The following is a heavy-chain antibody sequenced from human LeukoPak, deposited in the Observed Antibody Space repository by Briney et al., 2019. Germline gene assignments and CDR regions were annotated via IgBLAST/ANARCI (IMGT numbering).Heavy chain of an antibody. Sequence: PSETLSLTCAVSGGSISSKNWWSWVRRPPGKGLEWIGEIHHSGSTNYKPSLKSRVTISIDQSKNQFSLRLSSVTAADTAVYYCARDSGGSGYLWFDPWGQGTLVTVSS. D-gene: IGHD3-3*01. CDR3: ARDSGGSGYLWFDP. V-gene: IGHV4-4*02. J-gene: IGHJ5*02. CDR2: IHHSGST. CDR1: GGSISSKNW.